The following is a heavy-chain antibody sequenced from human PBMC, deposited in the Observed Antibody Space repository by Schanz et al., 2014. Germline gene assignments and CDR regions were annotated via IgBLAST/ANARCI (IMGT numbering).Heavy chain of an antibody. CDR2: ISASGGDT. CDR1: GFSFGTYA. CDR3: ARNRGSGGQNWYFDL. V-gene: IGHV3-23*01. D-gene: IGHD1-26*01. J-gene: IGHJ2*01. Sequence: EVQLLESGGGLVQPGGSLRLSCAASGFSFGTYAMGCVRQAPGRGLEWVSIISASGGDTYYADSVKGRFTISRDNTKNSLCLQLNSLRADDTAVYYCARNRGSGGQNWYFDLWGRGTLVTVSS.